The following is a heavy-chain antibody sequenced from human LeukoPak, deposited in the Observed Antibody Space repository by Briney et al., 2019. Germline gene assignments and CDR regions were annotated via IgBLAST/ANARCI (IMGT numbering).Heavy chain of an antibody. V-gene: IGHV3-20*04. CDR3: ARPMHSGSYPTWYFDL. CDR1: GFTFDDYG. Sequence: GGSLRLSCAASGFTFDDYGMSWVRQAPGKGLEWVSGINWNGGSTGYADSVKGRFTISRDNAKNSLYLQMNSLRAEDTALYYCARPMHSGSYPTWYFDLWGRGTLVTVSS. J-gene: IGHJ2*01. CDR2: INWNGGST. D-gene: IGHD1-26*01.